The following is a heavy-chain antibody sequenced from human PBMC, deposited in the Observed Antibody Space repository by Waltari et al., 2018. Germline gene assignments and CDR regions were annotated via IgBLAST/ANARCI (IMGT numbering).Heavy chain of an antibody. J-gene: IGHJ4*01. CDR3: ARQHLSFCDVSDY. CDR1: GVYVNCGGFY. V-gene: IGHV4-39*07. D-gene: IGHD3-3*02. Sequence: QPQLQESGPGLVKPAETLSLTCTVSGVYVNCGGFYWAWIRQFPGRGRGGIGEVHHSGSSHDNPSHKGRVTVSLAPSKTQVSLNLTSLTAAETAVYFCARQHLSFCDVSDYGGHGSLVIVSS. CDR2: VHHSGSS.